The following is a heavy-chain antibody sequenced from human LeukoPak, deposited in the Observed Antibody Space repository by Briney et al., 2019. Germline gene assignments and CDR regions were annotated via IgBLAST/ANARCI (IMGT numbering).Heavy chain of an antibody. CDR1: GFTFSSYW. Sequence: GGSLRLSCAASGFTFSSYWMSWVRQAPGKGLEWVASIKQDGSEKYYVDSVKGRFTISRDNAKNSLYLQMNSLRAEDTAVYYCAREDTAMGYYYYYGMDVWGKGTTVTVSS. J-gene: IGHJ6*04. CDR3: AREDTAMGYYYYYGMDV. CDR2: IKQDGSEK. D-gene: IGHD5-18*01. V-gene: IGHV3-7*03.